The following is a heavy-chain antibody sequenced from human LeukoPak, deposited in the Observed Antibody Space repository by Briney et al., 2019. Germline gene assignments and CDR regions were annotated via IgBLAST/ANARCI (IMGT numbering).Heavy chain of an antibody. Sequence: GASVKVSCKASGYTFSGYHMHWVRQAPGQGLEWMGWIKPNSGGTKYAEKFQGRVTMTRDTSISTAYMELSSLRSDDTAMYYCARDLRDYDFWSGYFWAFDYWGQGTLVTVSS. V-gene: IGHV1-2*02. D-gene: IGHD3-3*01. J-gene: IGHJ4*02. CDR2: IKPNSGGT. CDR3: ARDLRDYDFWSGYFWAFDY. CDR1: GYTFSGYH.